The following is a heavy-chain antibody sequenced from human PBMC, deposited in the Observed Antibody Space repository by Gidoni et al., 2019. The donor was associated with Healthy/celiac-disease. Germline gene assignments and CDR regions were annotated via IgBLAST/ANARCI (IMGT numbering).Heavy chain of an antibody. D-gene: IGHD3-3*01. CDR1: GFPFSDYY. J-gene: IGHJ6*02. CDR3: ARDPQPPYYDFWSGSYYYYYGMDV. Sequence: QVQLVESGGGLVKPGGSLRTSCAASGFPFSDYYMSWIRQAPGKGLEWVSYISSSGSTIYYADSVKGRFTISRDNAKNSLYLQMNSLRAEDTAVYYCARDPQPPYYDFWSGSYYYYYGMDVWGQGTTVTVSS. V-gene: IGHV3-11*01. CDR2: ISSSGSTI.